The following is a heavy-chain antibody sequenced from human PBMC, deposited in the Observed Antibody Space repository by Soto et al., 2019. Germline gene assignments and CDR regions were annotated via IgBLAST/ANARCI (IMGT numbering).Heavy chain of an antibody. CDR2: IPYDGSNK. CDR1: GFTFSSYA. D-gene: IGHD5-18*01. Sequence: PGGSLRLSCAASGFTFSSYAMHWVRQAPGKGLEWVAVIPYDGSNKYYADSVKGRFTISRDNSKNTLHLQMNSLRAEDTAVYYCARGYSYGYGGNFGLWGQGTLVTVSS. V-gene: IGHV3-30-3*01. J-gene: IGHJ4*02. CDR3: ARGYSYGYGGNFGL.